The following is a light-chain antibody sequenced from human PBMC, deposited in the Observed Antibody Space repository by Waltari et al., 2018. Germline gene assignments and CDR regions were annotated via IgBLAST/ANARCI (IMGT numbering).Light chain of an antibody. J-gene: IGKJ3*01. CDR3: QQYNSYHIFT. CDR1: QNINSW. Sequence: DIQMTQSPSTLSASVGDRVTITCRASQNINSWLAWYQQKTGKAPKLLIYKASSLETGVPSRFSGSESGTEFTLTINSLQPDDFATYYCQQYNSYHIFTFGPGTTVEI. V-gene: IGKV1-5*03. CDR2: KAS.